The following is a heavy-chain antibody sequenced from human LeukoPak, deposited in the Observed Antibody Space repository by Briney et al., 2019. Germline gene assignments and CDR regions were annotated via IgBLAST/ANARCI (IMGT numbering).Heavy chain of an antibody. V-gene: IGHV3-21*01. D-gene: IGHD3-22*01. J-gene: IGHJ4*02. CDR3: ARVHDRSGNYYGVDY. CDR2: ISSSSSYI. Sequence: GGSLRLSCAASGFTFSSYSMNWVRQAPGEGLEWVSSISSSSSYIYSADSVKGRSPISRDNAKNSLYLQMHSLRAEDTAVYYCARVHDRSGNYYGVDYWGQGTLVTVSS. CDR1: GFTFSSYS.